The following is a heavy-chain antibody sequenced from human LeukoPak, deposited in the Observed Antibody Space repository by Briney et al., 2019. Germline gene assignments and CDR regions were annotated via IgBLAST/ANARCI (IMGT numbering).Heavy chain of an antibody. CDR2: INPNSGGT. CDR1: GYTFTGYY. Sequence: ASVKVSCKASGYTFTGYYMHWVRQAPGQGLEWMGLINPNSGGTNYAQKFQGRVTMTRDTSISTAYMELSRLRSDDTAVYYCARLSVVPAATPFDPWGQGTLVTVSS. J-gene: IGHJ5*02. CDR3: ARLSVVPAATPFDP. D-gene: IGHD2-2*01. V-gene: IGHV1-2*02.